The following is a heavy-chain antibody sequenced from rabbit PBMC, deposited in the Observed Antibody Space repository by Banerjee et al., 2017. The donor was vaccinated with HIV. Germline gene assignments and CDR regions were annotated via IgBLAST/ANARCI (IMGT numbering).Heavy chain of an antibody. V-gene: IGHV1S43*01. CDR2: IGTGSGTT. CDR1: GLDFSSSYW. CDR3: GRDRDGDAGYGSLAL. J-gene: IGHJ6*01. Sequence: QSLEESGGDLVKPGASLTLTCKASGLDFSSSYWMCWVRQAPGKGLEWIACIGTGSGTTYYATWAKGRFTISRSTSLNTVDLKMTSLTVADTATYFCGRDRDGDAGYGSLALWGPGTLVTVS. D-gene: IGHD6-1*01.